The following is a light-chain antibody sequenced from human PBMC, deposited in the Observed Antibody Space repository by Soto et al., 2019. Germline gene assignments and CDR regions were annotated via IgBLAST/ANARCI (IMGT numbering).Light chain of an antibody. CDR3: QHYGNSQFT. CDR2: GAS. J-gene: IGKJ3*01. CDR1: QSVSSSY. V-gene: IGKV3-20*01. Sequence: EIVLTQSPGTLSLSPGERATLSCRASQSVSSSYLAWYQQKPGQAPRLLIYGASSRATGIPDRFSGSGSGTGFTLTISRLEPEDFAVFYCQHYGNSQFTFGPGTKVDIK.